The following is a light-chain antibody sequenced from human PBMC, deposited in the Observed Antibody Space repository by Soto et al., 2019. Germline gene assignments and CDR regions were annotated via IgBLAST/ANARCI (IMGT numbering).Light chain of an antibody. CDR2: GAS. Sequence: EVVLTQSPGTLSLSPRESVTPSCRASQSVSSFLAWYQQKPGQAPRLLIYGASSRAIGIPDRFSGSVSGSDFILTINRLEPEDFAVYYCQQYGSSHTFGQGTRLEI. V-gene: IGKV3-20*01. CDR1: QSVSSF. CDR3: QQYGSSHT. J-gene: IGKJ5*01.